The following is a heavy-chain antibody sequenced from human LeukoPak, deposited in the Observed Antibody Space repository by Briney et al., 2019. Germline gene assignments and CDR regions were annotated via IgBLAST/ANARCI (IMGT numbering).Heavy chain of an antibody. D-gene: IGHD1-1*01. J-gene: IGHJ3*02. CDR1: GFTFSSYA. Sequence: GGSLRLSCAASGFTFSSYAMHWVRQAPGKGLEWVAVISYDGSNKYYADSVKGRFTISRDNSKNTLYLQLDSLRVEDTAFYYCARGPTSGWKDAFDIWGQGTMVTVSS. CDR3: ARGPTSGWKDAFDI. V-gene: IGHV3-30-3*01. CDR2: ISYDGSNK.